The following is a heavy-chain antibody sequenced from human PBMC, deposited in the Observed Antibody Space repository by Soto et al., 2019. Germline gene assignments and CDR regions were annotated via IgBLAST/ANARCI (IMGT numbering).Heavy chain of an antibody. CDR1: GFTFRQYG. Sequence: QVQLVESGGGVVQPGTSLRLSCAASGFTFRQYGMHWVRQAPGKGLDWVAVIFYDGFNEYYADSVRGRFTISRDNSGNMVYLQMNSLRADDTAVYYCVRGGGSGDYRSWWDLWGQGTAVVVSS. V-gene: IGHV3-33*01. D-gene: IGHD6-19*01. CDR3: VRGGGSGDYRSWWDL. CDR2: IFYDGFNE. J-gene: IGHJ3*01.